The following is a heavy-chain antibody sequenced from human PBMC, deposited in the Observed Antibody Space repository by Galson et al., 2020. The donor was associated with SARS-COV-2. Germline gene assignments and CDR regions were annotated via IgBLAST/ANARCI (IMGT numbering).Heavy chain of an antibody. J-gene: IGHJ4*02. CDR2: LYYTESN. V-gene: IGHV4-39*01. D-gene: IGHD3-9*01. Sequence: SETLSLTCTVSGGSISSSNYYWGSVRQPPGEGLEWIGSLYYTESNYYNPSLTSRVTMSVDTSRNQFSLKLSSVTAADTAVYYCARQILTGYYSFYYFDFWGQGTLVTVSS. CDR3: ARQILTGYYSFYYFDF. CDR1: GGSISSSNYY.